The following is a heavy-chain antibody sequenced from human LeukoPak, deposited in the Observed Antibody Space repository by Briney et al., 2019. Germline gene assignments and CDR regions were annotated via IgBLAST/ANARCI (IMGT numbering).Heavy chain of an antibody. D-gene: IGHD6-19*01. CDR3: ARGSDSSGRYSSFDY. J-gene: IGHJ4*02. CDR2: ISGSGGST. CDR1: GFTFTSYA. V-gene: IGHV3-23*01. Sequence: GGSLRLSCAASGFTFTSYAMSWVRQARGKGLEWVSAISGSGGSTYYADSVKGRFTISRDNAKNTLYLQMNSLRAEDTAVYYCARGSDSSGRYSSFDYWGQGTLVTVSS.